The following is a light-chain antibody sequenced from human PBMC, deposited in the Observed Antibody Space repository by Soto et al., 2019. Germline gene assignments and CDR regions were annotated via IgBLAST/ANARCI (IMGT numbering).Light chain of an antibody. V-gene: IGKV3-15*01. J-gene: IGKJ4*01. CDR1: RSVGRN. CDR3: QQYDSWTPLT. CDR2: GAS. Sequence: EVVMTQSPATLSVSPGEGATLSCGASRSVGRNLAWYQHKPGRAPRLLIFGASVRASGIPARFSGSGSETEFTLTISSRQSEDFAVYFCQQYDSWTPLTFGAGTKLDIK.